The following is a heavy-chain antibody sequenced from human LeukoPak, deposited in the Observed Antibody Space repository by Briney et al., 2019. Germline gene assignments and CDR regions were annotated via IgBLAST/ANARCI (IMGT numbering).Heavy chain of an antibody. CDR2: IIPILGIA. Sequence: GASVKVSCKASGYTFTSYGISWVRQAPGQGLEWMGRIIPILGIANYAQKFQGRVTITADKSTSTAYMELSSLRSEDTAVYYCARAAPRGYCSSTSCYNPSYWGQGTLVTVSS. CDR1: GYTFTSYG. CDR3: ARAAPRGYCSSTSCYNPSY. D-gene: IGHD2-2*02. V-gene: IGHV1-69*04. J-gene: IGHJ4*02.